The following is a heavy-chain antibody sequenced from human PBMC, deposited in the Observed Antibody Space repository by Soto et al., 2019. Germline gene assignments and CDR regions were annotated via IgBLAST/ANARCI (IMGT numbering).Heavy chain of an antibody. CDR2: MNPKSANT. Sequence: QVQPVQSGAEVKKPGASVKVSCKASRYTFISYDINWVRQATGQGLEWMGWMNPKSANTGYAQNFQGRVTMTRNTSISTAYMELSSLRSEDTAVYYCARSPSWETTVTPYYFDYWGQGTLVTVSS. CDR1: RYTFISYD. D-gene: IGHD4-4*01. J-gene: IGHJ4*02. CDR3: ARSPSWETTVTPYYFDY. V-gene: IGHV1-8*01.